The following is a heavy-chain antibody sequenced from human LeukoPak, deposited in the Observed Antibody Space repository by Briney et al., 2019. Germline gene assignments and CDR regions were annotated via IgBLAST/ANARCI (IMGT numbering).Heavy chain of an antibody. CDR1: GFTFYDYA. V-gene: IGHV3-9*01. CDR2: ISWNSGSI. D-gene: IGHD3-9*01. CDR3: AKDSKYDILTGSDAFDI. Sequence: GGSLRLSCAASGFTFYDYAMHWVRQAPGKGLEWVSGISWNSGSIGYADSVKGRFTISRDNAKNSLYLQMNSLRAEDTALYYCAKDSKYDILTGSDAFDIWGQGTMVTVSS. J-gene: IGHJ3*02.